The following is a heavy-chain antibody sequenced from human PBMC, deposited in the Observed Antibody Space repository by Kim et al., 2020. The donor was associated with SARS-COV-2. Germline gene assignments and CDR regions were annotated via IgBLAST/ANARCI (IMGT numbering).Heavy chain of an antibody. J-gene: IGHJ4*02. CDR2: NK. D-gene: IGHD2-2*01. Sequence: NKYYADSVKGRFTISRDNSKNTLYLQMNSLRAEDTAVYYCAREYLYYYEYWGQGTLVTVSS. CDR3: AREYLYYYEY. V-gene: IGHV3-30*01.